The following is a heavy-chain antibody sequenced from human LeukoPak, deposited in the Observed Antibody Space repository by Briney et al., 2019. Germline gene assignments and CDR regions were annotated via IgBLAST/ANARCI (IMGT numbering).Heavy chain of an antibody. D-gene: IGHD6-13*01. Sequence: SETLSLTCTVSGGSISSYYWSWIRQPPGKGLEWIGYIYYSGSTNCNPSLKSRVTISVDTSKNQFSLKLSSVTAADTAVYYCARDGVSIAAAAPMGDYYYYYYMDVWGKGTTVTVSS. CDR1: GGSISSYY. CDR2: IYYSGST. CDR3: ARDGVSIAAAAPMGDYYYYYYMDV. J-gene: IGHJ6*03. V-gene: IGHV4-59*01.